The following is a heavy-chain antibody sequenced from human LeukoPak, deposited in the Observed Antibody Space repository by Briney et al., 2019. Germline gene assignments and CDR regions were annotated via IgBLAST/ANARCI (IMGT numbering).Heavy chain of an antibody. CDR3: AGAYSSSSRVFDY. J-gene: IGHJ4*02. CDR2: INHSGST. V-gene: IGHV4-34*01. CDR1: GGSFSGYY. D-gene: IGHD6-13*01. Sequence: SETLSLTCAVYGGSFSGYYWSWIRQPPGKGREWIGEINHSGSTNYNPSLKSRVTISVDTSKNQFSLKLSSVTAADTAVYYCAGAYSSSSRVFDYWGQGTLVTVSS.